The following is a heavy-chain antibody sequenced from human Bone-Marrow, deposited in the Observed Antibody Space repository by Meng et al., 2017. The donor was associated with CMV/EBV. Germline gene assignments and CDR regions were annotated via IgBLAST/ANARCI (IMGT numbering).Heavy chain of an antibody. D-gene: IGHD3-10*01. J-gene: IGHJ4*02. CDR2: MNPNSGNA. CDR1: GYTFTNYD. Sequence: ASVKVSCKPSGYTFTNYDINWVRQATGQGLEWMGWMNPNSGNAGYAQTFQGRVTMTRNTSINTADMELSSLRSEDTAIYYCARYGLRGFFDYWGQGTLVTVSS. CDR3: ARYGLRGFFDY. V-gene: IGHV1-8*01.